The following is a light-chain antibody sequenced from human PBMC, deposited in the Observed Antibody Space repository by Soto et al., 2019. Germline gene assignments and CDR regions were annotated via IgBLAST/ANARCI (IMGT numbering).Light chain of an antibody. CDR2: GAS. CDR1: QSVSNN. V-gene: IGKV3-15*01. CDR3: QQYHKWPPFT. J-gene: IGKJ4*01. Sequence: EIVMTHSPATLSVSPGERATLSCRASQSVSNNLAWYQQKPGQAPRLLIYGASTRATAIPARFSGSGSGTEFTLTISSLQSEDFGVYYCQQYHKWPPFTFGGGTVVDIK.